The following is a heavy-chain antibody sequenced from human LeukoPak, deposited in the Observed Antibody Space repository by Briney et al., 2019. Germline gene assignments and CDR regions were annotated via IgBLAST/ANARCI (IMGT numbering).Heavy chain of an antibody. V-gene: IGHV1-46*01. CDR3: ARDAVWGADEWELPDY. J-gene: IGHJ4*02. CDR2: INPSGGST. D-gene: IGHD1-26*01. CDR1: GYTFTSYY. Sequence: ASVKVSCKASGYTFTSYYMHWVRQAPGQGLEWMGIINPSGGSTSYAQKFQGRVTITRDTSASTAYMELSSLRSEDTAVYYRARDAVWGADEWELPDYWGQGTLVTVSS.